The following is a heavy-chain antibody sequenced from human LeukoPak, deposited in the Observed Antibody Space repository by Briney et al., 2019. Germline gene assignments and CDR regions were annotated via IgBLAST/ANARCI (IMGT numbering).Heavy chain of an antibody. V-gene: IGHV4-31*03. CDR1: GGSISSGGYY. CDR2: IYYSGST. J-gene: IGHJ4*02. D-gene: IGHD3-16*02. CDR3: ARGSGGGELSSFDY. Sequence: SQTLSLTCTVSGGSISSGGYYWSWIRQHPGKGLEWIGYIYYSGSTYYNPSLKSRVTILVDTSKNQFSLKLSSVTAADTAVYYCARGSGGGELSSFDYWGQGTLVTVSS.